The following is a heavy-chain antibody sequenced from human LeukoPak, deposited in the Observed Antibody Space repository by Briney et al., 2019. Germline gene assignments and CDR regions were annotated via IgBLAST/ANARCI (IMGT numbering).Heavy chain of an antibody. D-gene: IGHD6-13*01. V-gene: IGHV1-18*01. J-gene: IGHJ4*02. CDR2: ISVYNGDT. CDR1: GYIFTTYA. Sequence: ASVKASCKASGYIFTTYAISWVRQAPGQGLEWMGWISVYNGDTNYAQNLQGRVTMTTGTSTSTAYMELRSLRSDDTAVYYCARDGLGTAVDYWGQGTLVSVSS. CDR3: ARDGLGTAVDY.